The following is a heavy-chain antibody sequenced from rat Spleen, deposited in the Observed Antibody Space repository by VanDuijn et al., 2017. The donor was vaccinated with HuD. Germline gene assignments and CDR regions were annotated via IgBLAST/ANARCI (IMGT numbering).Heavy chain of an antibody. CDR2: MWSGGST. Sequence: EVQLKESGPGLVQPSQTLSLTCTVSGFSLTDYSVHWVRQPPGKGLEWMGVMWSGGSTAYNSALKSRLSSSRDTSNSQVFLKMNRQETEDTAIYYCTRVGGDYYFDYWCQGVMVTVSS. CDR3: TRVGGDYYFDY. J-gene: IGHJ2*01. CDR1: GFSLTDYS. V-gene: IGHV2S63*01. D-gene: IGHD4-3*01.